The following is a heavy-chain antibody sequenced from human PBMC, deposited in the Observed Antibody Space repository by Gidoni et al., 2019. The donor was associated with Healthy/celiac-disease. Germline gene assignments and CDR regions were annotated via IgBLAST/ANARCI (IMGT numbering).Heavy chain of an antibody. J-gene: IGHJ4*02. D-gene: IGHD6-6*01. V-gene: IGHV3-9*01. Sequence: EVQLVESGGGLVQPGRSLRLSCAASGFTFDDYAMHWVRQAPGKGLEWVSGISWNSGSIGYADSVKGRFTISRDNAKNSLYLQMNSLRAEDTALYYCAKDMRYSSSSAFDYWGQGTLVTVSS. CDR3: AKDMRYSSSSAFDY. CDR2: ISWNSGSI. CDR1: GFTFDDYA.